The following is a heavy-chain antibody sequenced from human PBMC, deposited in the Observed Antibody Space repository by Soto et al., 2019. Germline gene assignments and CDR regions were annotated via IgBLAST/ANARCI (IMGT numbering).Heavy chain of an antibody. CDR1: GYTFTSYY. D-gene: IGHD6-13*01. V-gene: IGHV1-46*01. CDR3: ARDQEVGSWPQPYYFDY. CDR2: INPSGGST. Sequence: GASVKVSCKASGYTFTSYYMHWVRQAPGQGLEWMGIINPSGGSTSYAQKFQGRVTMTRDTSTSTAYMELRSLRSDDTAVYYCARDQEVGSWPQPYYFDYWGQGTLVTVSS. J-gene: IGHJ4*02.